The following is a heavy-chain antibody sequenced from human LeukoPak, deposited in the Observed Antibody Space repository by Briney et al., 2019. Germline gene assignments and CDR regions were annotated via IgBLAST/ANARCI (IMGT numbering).Heavy chain of an antibody. Sequence: PGGSLRLSCVASGFTSSSFWLTWVRQAPGKGLEWVANIKQDGSEKYYVDSVKGRFTISRDNAKNSLYLQMNNLRAEDTAVYYCVRDIDESSGYFDFWGQGTMVAASS. CDR2: IKQDGSEK. CDR3: VRDIDESSGYFDF. V-gene: IGHV3-7*01. CDR1: GFTSSSFW. D-gene: IGHD3-22*01. J-gene: IGHJ5*01.